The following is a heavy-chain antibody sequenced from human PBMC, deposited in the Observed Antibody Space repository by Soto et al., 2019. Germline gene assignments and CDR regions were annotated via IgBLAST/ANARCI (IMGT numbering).Heavy chain of an antibody. Sequence: EVQLLESGGGLVQPGGSLRLPCAASGFTFSSYAMSWVRQAPGKGLEWVSAISGSGDSTYYADSVKGRFTISRDNSKNPQYLQMNSLRAEDTAVYYCAKRTVGWYFDLWGRGTLVTVSS. V-gene: IGHV3-23*01. CDR1: GFTFSSYA. J-gene: IGHJ2*01. D-gene: IGHD4-17*01. CDR2: ISGSGDST. CDR3: AKRTVGWYFDL.